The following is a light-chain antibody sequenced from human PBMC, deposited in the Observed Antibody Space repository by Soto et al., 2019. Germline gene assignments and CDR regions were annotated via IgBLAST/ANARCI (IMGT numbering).Light chain of an antibody. CDR2: AAS. CDR1: QSISSY. V-gene: IGKV1-39*01. Sequence: DIQMTHSPSSLSASVGDRVTSTCLASQSISSYLNWYQQKPGKAPKLLIYAASSLQSGVPSRFSGSGSGTDFTLTISSLQPEDFATYYCQQSYSTPSITFGQGTRLEIK. CDR3: QQSYSTPSIT. J-gene: IGKJ5*01.